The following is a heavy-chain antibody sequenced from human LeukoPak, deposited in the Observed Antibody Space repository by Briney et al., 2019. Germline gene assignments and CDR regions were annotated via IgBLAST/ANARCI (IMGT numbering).Heavy chain of an antibody. D-gene: IGHD3-3*01. CDR1: GFTFSSYS. V-gene: IGHV3-21*01. CDR2: ISSSSSYI. CDR3: AREMTYYDFWSGPDAFDI. J-gene: IGHJ3*02. Sequence: GGSLRLSCAASGFTFSSYSMNWVRQAPGKGLEWVPSISSSSSYIYYADSVKGRFTISRDNAKNSLYLQMNSLRAEDTAVYYCAREMTYYDFWSGPDAFDIWGQGTMVTVSS.